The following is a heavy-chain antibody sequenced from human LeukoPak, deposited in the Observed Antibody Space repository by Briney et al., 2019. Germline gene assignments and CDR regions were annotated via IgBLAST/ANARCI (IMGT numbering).Heavy chain of an antibody. D-gene: IGHD6-13*01. CDR3: AKIGSSWYLLYYFDY. J-gene: IGHJ4*02. V-gene: IGHV3-23*01. CDR2: IGGSGGST. CDR1: GFTFSSYA. Sequence: GGSLRLSCAASGFTFSSYAMSWVRQAPGKGLEWVSAIGGSGGSTYYADSVKGRFTISRDNSKITLYLQMKSLRAEDTAVYYCAKIGSSWYLLYYFDYWGQGTLVTVSS.